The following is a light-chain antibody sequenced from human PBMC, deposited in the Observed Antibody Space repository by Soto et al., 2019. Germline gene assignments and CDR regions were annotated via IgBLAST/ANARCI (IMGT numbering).Light chain of an antibody. CDR2: AAS. V-gene: IGKV1-39*01. CDR3: QQSYSSPPT. J-gene: IGKJ1*01. Sequence: DIQMTQSPSSLSASVGDRVTITCQASQDINSYLNWYQQKPGKAPKLLIFAASSLQSGVPSRFSGSRSGPDFTLTISSLQPEDFATYYCQQSYSSPPTFGQGTKVEIK. CDR1: QDINSY.